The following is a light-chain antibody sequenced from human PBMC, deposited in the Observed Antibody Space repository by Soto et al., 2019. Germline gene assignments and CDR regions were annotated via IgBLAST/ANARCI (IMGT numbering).Light chain of an antibody. Sequence: EIVMTQSPATLSVSPWERATLSCRASQSINRHLAWYRQKPGQAPRLLIYGASSRATGIPDRFSGSGSGTDFTLTISRLEPEDFAVYYCQQYGSSLTFGGGTKVDIK. CDR2: GAS. CDR1: QSINRH. J-gene: IGKJ4*01. CDR3: QQYGSSLT. V-gene: IGKV3-20*01.